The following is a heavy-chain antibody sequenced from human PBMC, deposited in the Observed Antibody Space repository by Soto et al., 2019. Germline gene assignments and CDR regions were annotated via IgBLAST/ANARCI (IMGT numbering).Heavy chain of an antibody. D-gene: IGHD1-1*01. V-gene: IGHV1-18*01. CDR3: ARGRYGDY. Sequence: QVHLVQSGAEVKKPGASVKVSCKGSGYAFTTYGITWVRQAPGQGLEWMGWISAHNGNTNYAQKLQGRVTVTRDTSASTASLQLRGLRSDVTAVFYCARGRYGDYWGQGALVTVSS. CDR2: ISAHNGNT. CDR1: GYAFTTYG. J-gene: IGHJ4*02.